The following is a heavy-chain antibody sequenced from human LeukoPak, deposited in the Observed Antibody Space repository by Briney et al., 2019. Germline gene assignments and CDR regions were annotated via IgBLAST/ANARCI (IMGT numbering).Heavy chain of an antibody. D-gene: IGHD3-10*01. CDR1: GFTFSSYG. Sequence: GGSLRLSCAASGFTFSSYGMHWVRQAPGKGLEWVAFIRYDGSNKYYADSVKGRFTISRDNSKNTLYLQMNSLRAEDTAVYYCAKDGLLWFGELSSLNAFDIWGQGPMVTVSS. CDR3: AKDGLLWFGELSSLNAFDI. V-gene: IGHV3-30*02. CDR2: IRYDGSNK. J-gene: IGHJ3*02.